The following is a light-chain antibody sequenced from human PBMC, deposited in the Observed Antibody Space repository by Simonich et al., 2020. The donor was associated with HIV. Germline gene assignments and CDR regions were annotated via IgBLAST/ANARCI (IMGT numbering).Light chain of an antibody. CDR3: QQSYSTPIA. J-gene: IGKJ5*01. V-gene: IGKV1-39*01. CDR1: QGIGSY. Sequence: DIQMTQSPSSLSASVGDRVTITCRASQGIGSYLNWYKQKPGKAPKLRILAASSLQSGVTSRFSGSGSGTDFTLTISSRQPEDFGTYYCQQSYSTPIAVGQGTRLEIK. CDR2: AAS.